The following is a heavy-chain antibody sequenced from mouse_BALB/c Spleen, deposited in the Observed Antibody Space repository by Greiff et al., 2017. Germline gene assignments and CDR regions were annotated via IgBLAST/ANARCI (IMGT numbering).Heavy chain of an antibody. V-gene: IGHV3-2*02. CDR1: GYSITSDYA. CDR3: ARSDDGYYDAMDY. D-gene: IGHD2-3*01. J-gene: IGHJ4*01. Sequence: EVQLQESGPGLVKPSQSLSLTCTVTGYSITSDYAWNWIRQFPGNKLEWMGYISYSGSTSYNPSLKSRISITRDTSKNQFFLQLNSVTTEDTATYYCARSDDGYYDAMDYWGQGTSVTVSS. CDR2: ISYSGST.